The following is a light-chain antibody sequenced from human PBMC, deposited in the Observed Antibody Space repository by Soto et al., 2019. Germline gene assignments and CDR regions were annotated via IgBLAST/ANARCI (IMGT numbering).Light chain of an antibody. Sequence: QSVLTQPASVSGSPGQSITISCTGTSSDVGDYNYVSWYQQVPGKAPKVLIYSDGQRPSGVPDRFSGSRSGSSASLAISGLQSGDEGDYYCASWEDSLNGWVIGGGTKLTVL. CDR3: ASWEDSLNGWV. J-gene: IGLJ3*02. V-gene: IGLV2-14*03. CDR2: SDG. CDR1: SSDVGDYNY.